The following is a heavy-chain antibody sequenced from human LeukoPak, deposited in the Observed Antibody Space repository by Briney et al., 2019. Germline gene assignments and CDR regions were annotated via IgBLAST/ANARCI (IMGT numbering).Heavy chain of an antibody. CDR2: IHYSGTT. Sequence: SETLSLTCPVSGVSIFSYYWNWIRQPPGQGLEWIGYIHYSGTTNYNPSLKSRVSISIDTSKSQFSLKLTSATAADTAIYYCATGRSIRYFDYWGQGTLLSVSS. J-gene: IGHJ4*02. V-gene: IGHV4-59*08. CDR1: GVSIFSYY. D-gene: IGHD3-9*01. CDR3: ATGRSIRYFDY.